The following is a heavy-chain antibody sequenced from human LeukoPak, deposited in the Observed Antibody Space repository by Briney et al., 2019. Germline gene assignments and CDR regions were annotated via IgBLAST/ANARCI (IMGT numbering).Heavy chain of an antibody. CDR3: ARDPHIVVEASDRVYFLDS. Sequence: GGSLRLSCAASGFTFSSYAMSWVRQAPGKGLEWVSSINSYGDYIYYADSVKGRFTISRDNAKNSLYLQMNSLRAGDTAVYYCARDPHIVVEASDRVYFLDSWGQGTLVTVSS. CDR1: GFTFSSYA. V-gene: IGHV3-21*01. CDR2: INSYGDYI. D-gene: IGHD2-21*01. J-gene: IGHJ4*02.